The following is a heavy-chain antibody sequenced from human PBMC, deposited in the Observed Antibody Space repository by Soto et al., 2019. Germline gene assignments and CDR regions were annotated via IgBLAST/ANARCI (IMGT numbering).Heavy chain of an antibody. D-gene: IGHD6-13*01. V-gene: IGHV3-30*18. CDR3: AKDLGKGYYYYGMDV. CDR2: ISYDGSNK. J-gene: IGHJ6*02. CDR1: GFTFSSYG. Sequence: QVQLVESGGGVVQPGRSLRLSCAASGFTFSSYGMHWVRQAPGKGLEWVAVISYDGSNKYYADSVKGRFTISRDNSKNTLDQQMNSLRAEDTAVYYCAKDLGKGYYYYGMDVCGQGTTVTVSS.